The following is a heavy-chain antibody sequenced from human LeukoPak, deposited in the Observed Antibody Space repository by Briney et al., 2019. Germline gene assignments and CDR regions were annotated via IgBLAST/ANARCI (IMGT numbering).Heavy chain of an antibody. J-gene: IGHJ6*03. Sequence: SETLSLTCTVSGYSISSGYCWGWIRQPPGKGLEWIGSIYHSGSTYYNPSLKSRVTISVDTSKNQFSLKLSSVTAADTAVYYCARRIAARKGNYYYYYMDVWGKGTTVTVSS. V-gene: IGHV4-38-2*02. CDR2: IYHSGST. CDR1: GYSISSGYC. CDR3: ARRIAARKGNYYYYYMDV. D-gene: IGHD6-6*01.